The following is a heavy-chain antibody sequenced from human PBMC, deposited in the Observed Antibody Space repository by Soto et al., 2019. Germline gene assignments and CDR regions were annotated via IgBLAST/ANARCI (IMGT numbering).Heavy chain of an antibody. CDR1: GYGFSIYY. Sequence: ASVNVYWKAAGYGFSIYYMHWVRQAPGQGLEWMGIINPSGGSTTYAQNFQGRVTMTRDTSTSTVYMELSSLRSEDTAIYYCAVSYSDFDYWGQGTLVTVSS. CDR3: AVSYSDFDY. D-gene: IGHD4-4*01. V-gene: IGHV1-46*01. CDR2: INPSGGST. J-gene: IGHJ4*02.